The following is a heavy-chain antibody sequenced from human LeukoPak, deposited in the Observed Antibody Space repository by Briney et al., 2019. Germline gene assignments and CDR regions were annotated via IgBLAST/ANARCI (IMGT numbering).Heavy chain of an antibody. CDR2: IYYSGST. J-gene: IGHJ3*02. CDR1: GGSISSGDYY. CDR3: ARYRRAGGRSSAGALDI. D-gene: IGHD6-19*01. V-gene: IGHV4-30-4*01. Sequence: SETLSLTCTVSGGSISSGDYYWSWIRQPPGKGPEWIGYIYYSGSTYYNPSLKSRVTISVDTSKNQFSLKLSSVTAADTAVYYCARYRRAGGRSSAGALDIWGQGTMVTVSS.